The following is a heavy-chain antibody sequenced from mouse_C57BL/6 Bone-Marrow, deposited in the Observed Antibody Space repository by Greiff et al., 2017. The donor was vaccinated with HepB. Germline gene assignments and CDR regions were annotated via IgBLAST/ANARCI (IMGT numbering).Heavy chain of an antibody. D-gene: IGHD1-1*02. CDR2: IDPSDSYT. CDR3: ANSELWCFDY. J-gene: IGHJ2*01. V-gene: IGHV1-69*01. Sequence: QVQLQQPGAELVMPGASVKLSCKASGYTFTSYWMHWVKQRPGQGLEWIGEIDPSDSYTNYNQKFKGKSTLTVDKSSSTADMQLSSLTSEDSAVYYCANSELWCFDYWGHGTTLTVSS. CDR1: GYTFTSYW.